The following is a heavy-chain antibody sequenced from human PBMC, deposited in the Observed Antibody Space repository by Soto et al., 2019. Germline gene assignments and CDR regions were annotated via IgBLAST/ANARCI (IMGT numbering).Heavy chain of an antibody. D-gene: IGHD3-22*01. V-gene: IGHV1-18*01. Sequence: QVQLVQSGAEVKKPGASVKVSCEASGYTFTSYGITWVRQAPGQGLEWMGWISAYNGNTNYAQKVQGRGTITTDTSASTAYRELSSPRSDDTAVYYCARDRPYTYDSSAYPALDYWRPATLVNVSS. CDR3: ARDRPYTYDSSAYPALDY. CDR1: GYTFTSYG. CDR2: ISAYNGNT. J-gene: IGHJ4*01.